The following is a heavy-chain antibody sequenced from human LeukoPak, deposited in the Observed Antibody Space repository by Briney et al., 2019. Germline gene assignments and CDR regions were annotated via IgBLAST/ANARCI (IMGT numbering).Heavy chain of an antibody. CDR1: GGSLSSSSYY. CDR2: IYETGST. J-gene: IGHJ6*03. D-gene: IGHD3-10*01. CDR3: ARHVSGRWFGDDYPYYADV. Sequence: SETLSLTCSVSGGSLSSSSYYWGWIRQPPGRGLEWIGNIYETGSTNYNPSLKSRVTISVDTSKNQFSLKLSSVTAADTAVYYCARHVSGRWFGDDYPYYADVWGKGTTVTISS. V-gene: IGHV4-39*01.